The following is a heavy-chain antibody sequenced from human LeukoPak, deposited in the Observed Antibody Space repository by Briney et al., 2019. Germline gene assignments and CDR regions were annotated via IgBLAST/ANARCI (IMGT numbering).Heavy chain of an antibody. Sequence: SETLSLTCTVSGGSISSYYWSWIRQPAGKGLEWIGRIHTSGSTNYNPSLKSRVTMSVDTSKNQFSLKLSSVTAADTAVYYCAGGYYYGSGSYSYMDVWGKGTTVTISS. V-gene: IGHV4-4*07. J-gene: IGHJ6*03. CDR2: IHTSGST. D-gene: IGHD3-10*01. CDR3: AGGYYYGSGSYSYMDV. CDR1: GGSISSYY.